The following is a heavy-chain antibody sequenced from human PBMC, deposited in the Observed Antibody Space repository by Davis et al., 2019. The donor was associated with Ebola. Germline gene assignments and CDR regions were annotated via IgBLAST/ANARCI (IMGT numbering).Heavy chain of an antibody. V-gene: IGHV3-23*01. J-gene: IGHJ4*02. CDR2: ISGSGDST. CDR3: AREYNYDFWSGYRY. Sequence: GGSLRLSCAASGFTFSNYAMNWVRQAPGKGLEWVSTISGSGDSTYYADSVKGRFTISRDNSKNTLYLQMNSLRAEDTAVYYCAREYNYDFWSGYRYWGQGTLVTVSS. D-gene: IGHD3-3*01. CDR1: GFTFSNYA.